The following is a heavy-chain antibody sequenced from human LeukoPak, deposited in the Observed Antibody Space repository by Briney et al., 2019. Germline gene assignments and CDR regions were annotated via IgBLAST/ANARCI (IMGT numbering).Heavy chain of an antibody. Sequence: ESGPTLVKPTQTLTLTCTFSGFSLSTSGVAVGWIRQPPGKALEWLALIYWDDGKLYSPSLKSRVTITKDTSENQVVLRMTNMDPVDTGTYYCAHSVYDYASGGHYNAFDYWGQGTLVTVSS. V-gene: IGHV2-5*02. CDR2: IYWDDGK. D-gene: IGHD3-10*01. CDR3: AHSVYDYASGGHYNAFDY. CDR1: GFSLSTSGVA. J-gene: IGHJ4*02.